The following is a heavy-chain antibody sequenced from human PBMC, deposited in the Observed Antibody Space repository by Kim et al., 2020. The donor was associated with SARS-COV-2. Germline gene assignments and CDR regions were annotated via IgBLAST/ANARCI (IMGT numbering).Heavy chain of an antibody. CDR2: IYPGDSDT. V-gene: IGHV5-51*01. Sequence: GESLKISCKGSGYSFTSYWIGWVRQMPGKGLEWMGIIYPGDSDTRYSPSFQGQVTISADKSISTAYLQWSSLKASDTAMYYCARHALFGSGQMSWWFDPWGQGTLVTVSS. D-gene: IGHD6-19*01. CDR3: ARHALFGSGQMSWWFDP. J-gene: IGHJ5*02. CDR1: GYSFTSYW.